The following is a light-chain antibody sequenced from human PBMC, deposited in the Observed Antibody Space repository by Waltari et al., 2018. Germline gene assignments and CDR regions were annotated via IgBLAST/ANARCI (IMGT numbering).Light chain of an antibody. CDR3: QQGYSYPFT. Sequence: DIQMTQSPSSLSASVGNTVTNSCQASQGIGNNLNWYQQKPGKAPKLLIYRASSLQSGIPSRFSGSGSGMDFTLTITSLQPEDFATYYCQQGYSYPFTFGPGTKLDIK. V-gene: IGKV1-16*01. CDR2: RAS. J-gene: IGKJ3*01. CDR1: QGIGNN.